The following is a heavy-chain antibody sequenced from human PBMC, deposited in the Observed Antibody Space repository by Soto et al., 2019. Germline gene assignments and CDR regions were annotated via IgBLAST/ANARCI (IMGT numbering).Heavy chain of an antibody. CDR1: GGTFSSYA. D-gene: IGHD6-19*01. V-gene: IGHV1-69*13. Sequence: SVKVSCKVSGGTFSSYAISWVRQAPGQGLEWMGGIIPIFGTANYAQKFQGRVTITADESTSTAYMELSSLRSEDTAVYYCARAGIAVAGTPSYYYYYGMDVWGQVTTVTDSS. J-gene: IGHJ6*01. CDR3: ARAGIAVAGTPSYYYYYGMDV. CDR2: IIPIFGTA.